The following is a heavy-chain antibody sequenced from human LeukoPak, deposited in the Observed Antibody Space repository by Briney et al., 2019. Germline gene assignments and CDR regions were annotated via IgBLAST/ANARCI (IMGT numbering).Heavy chain of an antibody. CDR2: IYSSGST. J-gene: IGHJ4*02. CDR3: ARSFSARMFFDY. Sequence: PSETLSLTCTVSGGSISSYYWSWIRHPPGKGLEWIGYIYSSGSTNYNPSLKSRVIISLDTSKSQFSLKLSSVTAADTAVYYCARSFSARMFFDYWGQGSLVTVSS. CDR1: GGSISSYY. D-gene: IGHD2/OR15-2a*01. V-gene: IGHV4-59*01.